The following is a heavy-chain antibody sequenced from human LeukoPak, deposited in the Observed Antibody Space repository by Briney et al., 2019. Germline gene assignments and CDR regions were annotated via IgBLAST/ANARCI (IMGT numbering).Heavy chain of an antibody. CDR3: ARHSRAYSSTSGTFEY. J-gene: IGHJ4*02. CDR1: GGSISSYY. V-gene: IGHV4-59*08. Sequence: SSETLSLTCIVSGGSISSYYWSWIRQPPGKGLEWIGYIYYTGSTKYNPSLESRVTISIDTSKNHLYLKLSSVTAADTAIYYCARHSRAYSSTSGTFEYWGQGALVTVSS. CDR2: IYYTGST. D-gene: IGHD2-2*01.